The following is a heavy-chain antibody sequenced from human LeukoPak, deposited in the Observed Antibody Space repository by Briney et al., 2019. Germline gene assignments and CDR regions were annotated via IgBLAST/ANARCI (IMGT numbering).Heavy chain of an antibody. J-gene: IGHJ3*02. Sequence: GGSLRHSCAPPGFTISPYSMSWVRQTPGKGLEWAAYISSSGSLTYYADSVKGRFIISTDNTKKSISLHINTLRGEDRAMYFCVRGDVDYYDSSGSDAFYIWGQGTRVTVSS. CDR3: VRGDVDYYDSSGSDAFYI. CDR2: ISSSGSLT. CDR1: GFTISPYS. D-gene: IGHD3-22*01. V-gene: IGHV3-21*01.